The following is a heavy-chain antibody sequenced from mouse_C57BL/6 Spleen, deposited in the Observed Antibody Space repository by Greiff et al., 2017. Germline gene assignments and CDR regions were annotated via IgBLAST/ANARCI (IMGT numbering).Heavy chain of an antibody. CDR1: GYAFSSYW. D-gene: IGHD2-5*01. CDR3: ARLGSNYVDYYAMDY. CDR2: IYPGDGDT. V-gene: IGHV1-80*01. Sequence: QVQLQQSGAELVKPGASVKISCKASGYAFSSYWMNLVKQRPGKGLEWIGQIYPGDGDTNYNGKFKGKATLTADKSSSTAYMQLSSLTSEDSAVYFCARLGSNYVDYYAMDYWGQGTSVTVSS. J-gene: IGHJ4*01.